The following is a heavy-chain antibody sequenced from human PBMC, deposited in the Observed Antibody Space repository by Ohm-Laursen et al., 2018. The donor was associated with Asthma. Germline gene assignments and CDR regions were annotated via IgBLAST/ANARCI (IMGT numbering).Heavy chain of an antibody. J-gene: IGHJ4*02. CDR2: ISAYNGNT. CDR3: ARERGITIFGVASNYFDY. D-gene: IGHD3-3*01. CDR1: GYTFTSYG. Sequence: GSSVTVSCKASGYTFTSYGISWVRQAPGQGLEWMGWISAYNGNTNYAQKLQGRVTMTTDTSTSTAYMELRSLRSDDTAVYYCARERGITIFGVASNYFDYWGQGTLVTVSS. V-gene: IGHV1-18*01.